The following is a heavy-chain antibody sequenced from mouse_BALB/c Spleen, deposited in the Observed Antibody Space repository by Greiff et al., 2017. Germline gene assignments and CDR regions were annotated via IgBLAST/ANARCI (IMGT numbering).Heavy chain of an antibody. CDR1: GFIFNTYA. Sequence: VESGGGLVQPKGSLKLPCAASGFIFNTYAMNWVRQAPGKGLEWVARIRSKSNNYATYYADSVKDRFTISRDDSQSMLYLQMNNLKTEATAMYCCGRQDGYGWFAYWGQGTLVTVSA. D-gene: IGHD2-2*01. V-gene: IGHV10-1*02. J-gene: IGHJ3*01. CDR2: IRSKSNNYAT. CDR3: GRQDGYGWFAY.